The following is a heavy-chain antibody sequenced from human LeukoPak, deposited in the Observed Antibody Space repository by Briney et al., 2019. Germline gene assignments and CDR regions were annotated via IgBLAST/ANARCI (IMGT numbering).Heavy chain of an antibody. Sequence: GGSLRLSCPASGLTFSSYAMTWVRQAPGKGLEWASTISGNGGSTYYADSVKGRFTISRDNSKNTLYMQMNSLRAEDTAVYYCARTYGSGSYWGYWGQGTLVTVSS. CDR1: GLTFSSYA. V-gene: IGHV3-23*01. CDR2: ISGNGGST. D-gene: IGHD3-10*01. J-gene: IGHJ4*02. CDR3: ARTYGSGSYWGY.